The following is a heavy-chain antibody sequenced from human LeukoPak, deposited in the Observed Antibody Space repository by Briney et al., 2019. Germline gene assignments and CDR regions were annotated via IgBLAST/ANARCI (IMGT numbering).Heavy chain of an antibody. D-gene: IGHD5-18*01. Sequence: AAVKLSCKASGYTFTSYDINWVRQATGQGLEWMGWMNPNSGNTGYAQKYQGRLTITRNTSISTAYMELSSLRYEDTAVYYCARGATYSYDYYYYYMDVWGKGATVTVSS. CDR2: MNPNSGNT. CDR1: GYTFTSYD. CDR3: ARGATYSYDYYYYYMDV. V-gene: IGHV1-8*03. J-gene: IGHJ6*03.